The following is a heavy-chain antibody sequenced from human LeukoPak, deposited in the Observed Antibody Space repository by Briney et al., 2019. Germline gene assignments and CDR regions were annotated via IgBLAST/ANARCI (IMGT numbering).Heavy chain of an antibody. CDR2: IYYSGST. J-gene: IGHJ4*02. CDR1: GGTISSGDYY. CDR3: ARDFYRGSFDC. Sequence: SSETLSLTCTVSGGTISSGDYYWSWIRQPPGKGLEWIGYIYYSGSTYYNPSLKSRVTISVDTSKNQFSLKLSSVTAADTAVYYCARDFYRGSFDCWGQGTLVTVSS. D-gene: IGHD3-3*01. V-gene: IGHV4-30-4*08.